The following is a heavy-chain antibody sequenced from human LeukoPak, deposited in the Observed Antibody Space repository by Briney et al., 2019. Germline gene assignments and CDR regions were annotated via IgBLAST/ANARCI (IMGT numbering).Heavy chain of an antibody. CDR2: IYYSGST. CDR1: GGSISSRSYY. Sequence: SETLSLTCTVSGGSISSRSYYWGWIRPPPGKGLEWIGTIYYSGSTYYNPSLKSRVTISVDTSKNQFSLKLSSVTPADTAMYYCARRGTAAAVGLGWFDPWGQGTLVTVSS. D-gene: IGHD6-13*01. CDR3: ARRGTAAAVGLGWFDP. J-gene: IGHJ5*02. V-gene: IGHV4-39*01.